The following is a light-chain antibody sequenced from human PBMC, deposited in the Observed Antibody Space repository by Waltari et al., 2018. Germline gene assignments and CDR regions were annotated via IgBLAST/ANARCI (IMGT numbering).Light chain of an antibody. V-gene: IGLV1-47*01. J-gene: IGLJ3*02. CDR3: AAWDDSLTVR. CDR2: RND. CDR1: RSTIGSSF. Sequence: QSVLTQPPSASGTPGQSVTIPRSGSRSTIGSSFVFWYQHLPGTAPKLLNYRNDQRPSGVPDRFSGSRSGTSASLAISGLRSEDEADYYCAAWDDSLTVRFGGGTKLTVL.